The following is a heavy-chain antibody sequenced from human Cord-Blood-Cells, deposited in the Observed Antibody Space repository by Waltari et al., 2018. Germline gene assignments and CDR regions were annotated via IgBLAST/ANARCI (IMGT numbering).Heavy chain of an antibody. D-gene: IGHD1-1*01. Sequence: EVQLVESGGGLVQPGGSLRPSCAASGFTVRSHYISWVRQDPGKGLEWVSVIYSGGSTYYADSVKGRFTISRHNSKNTLYLQMNSLRAEDTAVYYCARDVEYYGMDVWGQGTTVTVSS. CDR2: IYSGGST. CDR1: GFTVRSHY. J-gene: IGHJ6*02. CDR3: ARDVEYYGMDV. V-gene: IGHV3-53*04.